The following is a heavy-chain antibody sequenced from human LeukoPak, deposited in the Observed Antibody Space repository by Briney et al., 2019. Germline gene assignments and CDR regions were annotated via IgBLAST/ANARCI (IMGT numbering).Heavy chain of an antibody. CDR1: GFTFSSYW. Sequence: GGSLRLSCAASGFTFSSYWMHWVRQAPGKGLVWVSRINTDGSSTSYADSVKGRFTISRDNAKNTLYLQTNSLRAEDTAVYYCARGGGYDGLDYWGQGTLVTVSS. CDR2: INTDGSST. V-gene: IGHV3-74*01. CDR3: ARGGGYDGLDY. J-gene: IGHJ4*02. D-gene: IGHD5-12*01.